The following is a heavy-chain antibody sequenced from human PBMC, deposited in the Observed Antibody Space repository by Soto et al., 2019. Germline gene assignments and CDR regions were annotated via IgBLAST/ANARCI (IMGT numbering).Heavy chain of an antibody. D-gene: IGHD6-25*01. V-gene: IGHV3-21*01. J-gene: IGHJ6*02. CDR2: ISSSSSYI. Sequence: EVQLVESGGGLVKPGGSLRLSYAASGFTFSSYSMNWVRQAPGKGLEWVSSISSSSSYIYYADSVKGRFTISRDNAKNSLYLQMNSLRAEDTAVYYCARDQRYYYGMDVWGQGTTVTVSS. CDR1: GFTFSSYS. CDR3: ARDQRYYYGMDV.